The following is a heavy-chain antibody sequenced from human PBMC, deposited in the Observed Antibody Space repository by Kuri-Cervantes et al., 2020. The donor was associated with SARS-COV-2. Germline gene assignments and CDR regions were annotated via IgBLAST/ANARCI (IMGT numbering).Heavy chain of an antibody. J-gene: IGHJ4*02. CDR2: IIPIFGTA. Sequence: SVKVSCKASGGTFSSYAISWVRQAPGQGLEWMGGIIPIFGTANYAQKFQGRVTITADESTSTAYMELSSLRSEDTAGYYCARDSGWGAVAGTSGLVYWGQGTQVTVSS. V-gene: IGHV1-69*13. D-gene: IGHD6-19*01. CDR1: GGTFSSYA. CDR3: ARDSGWGAVAGTSGLVY.